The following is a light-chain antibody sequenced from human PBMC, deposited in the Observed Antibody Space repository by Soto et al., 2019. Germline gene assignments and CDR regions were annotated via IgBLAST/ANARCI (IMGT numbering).Light chain of an antibody. V-gene: IGKV4-1*01. J-gene: IGKJ1*01. CDR1: QSGLFSPNNKNY. Sequence: DIVMTQSPDSLAVSLGERATINCKSSQSGLFSPNNKNYLAWYQQKPGQPPKLLIYWASTRESGVPERFSGSVSGTDVTLTISSLQAEDVAFYYCQQYHSAPPTVGQGTKVEI. CDR3: QQYHSAPPT. CDR2: WAS.